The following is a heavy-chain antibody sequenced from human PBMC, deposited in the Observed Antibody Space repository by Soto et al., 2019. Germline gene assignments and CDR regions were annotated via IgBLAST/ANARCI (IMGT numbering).Heavy chain of an antibody. CDR2: IYYSGST. Sequence: QVQLQESGPGLVKPSQTLSLTCTVSGGSISSGGYYWSWIRQHPGKGLEWIGYIYYSGSTYYNPSLKSRVTISVDTSKNLHSLKLSSVTAADTAVYYCAGVPRVESSGQRYFDYWGQGTLVTVSS. CDR1: GGSISSGGYY. D-gene: IGHD3-22*01. CDR3: AGVPRVESSGQRYFDY. J-gene: IGHJ4*02. V-gene: IGHV4-31*03.